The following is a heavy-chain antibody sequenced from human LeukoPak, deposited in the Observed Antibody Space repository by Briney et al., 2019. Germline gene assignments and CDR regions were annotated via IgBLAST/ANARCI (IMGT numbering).Heavy chain of an antibody. CDR3: ARDYPRLTGGWLDP. Sequence: PSETLSLTCTVSGGSISSYYWSWIRQPPGKGLEWIGYIYYSGSTNYNPSLKSRVTISVDTSKNQFSLKLSSVTAADTAVYYCARDYPRLTGGWLDPWGQGTLVTVSS. V-gene: IGHV4-59*01. J-gene: IGHJ5*02. D-gene: IGHD2-8*02. CDR2: IYYSGST. CDR1: GGSISSYY.